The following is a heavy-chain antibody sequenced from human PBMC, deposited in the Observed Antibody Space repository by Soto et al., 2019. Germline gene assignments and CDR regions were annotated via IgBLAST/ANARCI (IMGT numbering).Heavy chain of an antibody. J-gene: IGHJ4*02. Sequence: PSETLSLTCTVSGGPIAPFYWTWIRQSPGKGLESIGYVYYNGSTNYNPALKGRVTISLDTSKSQFSLRLSSVTAADTAVYYCARTRGRGQWRDLYFDFWGQGSLVTVSS. CDR2: VYYNGST. CDR3: ARTRGRGQWRDLYFDF. V-gene: IGHV4-59*12. D-gene: IGHD6-19*01. CDR1: GGPIAPFY.